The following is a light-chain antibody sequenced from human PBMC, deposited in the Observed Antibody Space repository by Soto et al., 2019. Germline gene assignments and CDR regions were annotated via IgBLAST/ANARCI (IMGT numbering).Light chain of an antibody. CDR1: QNIRSY. J-gene: IGKJ1*01. CDR3: QQGYTTRWT. V-gene: IGKV1-39*01. Sequence: DIQMTQSPTSLSASVGDRVTISCRAGQNIRSYLNWYQQIPGKAPNLLIYATSILQTGVPSRFSGTGSGTDFTLTIYGLQPEDFATYYCQQGYTTRWTFGQGTKV. CDR2: ATS.